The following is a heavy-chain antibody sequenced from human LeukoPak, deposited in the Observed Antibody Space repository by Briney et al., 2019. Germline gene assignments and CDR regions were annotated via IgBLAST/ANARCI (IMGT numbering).Heavy chain of an antibody. J-gene: IGHJ4*02. V-gene: IGHV3-48*04. Sequence: GGSLRLSCAASGFTFSSYSMNWVRQAPGKGLEWVSYISSSSSTIYYADSVKGRFTISRDNAKNSLYLQMNSLRAEDTAVYYCARVGTGAPYYFDYWGQGTLVTVSS. D-gene: IGHD7-27*01. CDR2: ISSSSSTI. CDR1: GFTFSSYS. CDR3: ARVGTGAPYYFDY.